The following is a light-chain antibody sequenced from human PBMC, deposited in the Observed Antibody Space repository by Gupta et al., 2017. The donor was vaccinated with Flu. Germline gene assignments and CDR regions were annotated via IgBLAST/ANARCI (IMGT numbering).Light chain of an antibody. J-gene: IGLJ1*01. CDR1: KLGDKY. CDR3: QAWDSSTSV. V-gene: IGLV3-1*01. Sequence: SYELAQPPSVSVSPGQTASITCSGDKLGDKYACWYQQKPGQSPVLVIYQDSKRPSGIPERFSGSTSANTVTLTMAEAEAVDYSDYHYQAWDSSTSVFGTGTKVTVL. CDR2: QDS.